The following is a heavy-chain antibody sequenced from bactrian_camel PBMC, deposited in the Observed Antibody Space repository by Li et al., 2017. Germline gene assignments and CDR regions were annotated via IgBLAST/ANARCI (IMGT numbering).Heavy chain of an antibody. V-gene: IGHV3S7*01. CDR3: AAQWDYAYPGYNY. J-gene: IGHJ4*01. CDR1: GLAFSSYA. Sequence: HVQLVESGGGLVQPGGSLRLSCAVDGLAFSSYAMNWVRQAPGKGLEWVSGLYSDSRDTYYTDSVKGRFTISRDNAKTTLYLQMHSLKPEDTAVYYCAAQWDYAYPGYNYWGQGTQVTVS. CDR2: LYSDSRDT. D-gene: IGHD4*01.